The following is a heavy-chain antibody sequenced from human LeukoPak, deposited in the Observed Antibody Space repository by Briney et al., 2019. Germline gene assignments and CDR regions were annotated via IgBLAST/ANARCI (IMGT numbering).Heavy chain of an antibody. CDR1: GFTFSSYS. V-gene: IGHV4-59*01. CDR3: ASSGDGYNHFDY. Sequence: GSLRLSCAASGFTFSSYSMNWVRQAPGKGLEWIGYIYYSGSTNYNPSLKSRVTISVDTSKNQFSLKLSSVTAADTAVYYCASSGDGYNHFDYWGQGTLVTVSS. CDR2: IYYSGST. D-gene: IGHD5-24*01. J-gene: IGHJ4*02.